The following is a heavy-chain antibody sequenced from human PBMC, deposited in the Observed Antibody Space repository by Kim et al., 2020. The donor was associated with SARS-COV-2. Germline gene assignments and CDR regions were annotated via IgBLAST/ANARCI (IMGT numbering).Heavy chain of an antibody. Sequence: SETLSLTCTVSGGSISSSSYYWGWIRQPPGKGLEWIGSIYYSGSTYYNPSLKSRVTISVDTSKNQFSLKLSSVTAADTAVYYCARQAYYDILTGYWYYFDYWGQGTLVTVSS. CDR2: IYYSGST. J-gene: IGHJ4*02. V-gene: IGHV4-39*01. D-gene: IGHD3-9*01. CDR3: ARQAYYDILTGYWYYFDY. CDR1: GGSISSSSYY.